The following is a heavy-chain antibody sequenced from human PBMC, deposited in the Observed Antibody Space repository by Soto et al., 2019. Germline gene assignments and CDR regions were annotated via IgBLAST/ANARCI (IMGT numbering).Heavy chain of an antibody. Sequence: GTLRLSWAAAGLSLSGYSMNWVRQAPGKGLEWVSSISSSSSYIYYADSVKGRFTISRDNAKNSLYLKMNSLRAEDTAVYYCAREGMAVAADDYWGQGTLVIVSS. CDR2: ISSSSSYI. CDR1: GLSLSGYS. J-gene: IGHJ4*02. V-gene: IGHV3-21*01. CDR3: AREGMAVAADDY. D-gene: IGHD6-19*01.